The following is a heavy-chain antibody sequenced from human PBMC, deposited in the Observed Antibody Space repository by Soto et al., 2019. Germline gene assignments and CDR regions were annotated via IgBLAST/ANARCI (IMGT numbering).Heavy chain of an antibody. J-gene: IGHJ4*02. CDR3: ENSFAVATDICGYFDY. D-gene: IGHD3-9*01. CDR1: GFSLSTSGVG. CDR2: IYWNDDK. V-gene: IGHV2-5*01. Sequence: SGPTLVNPTQTLTLTCTFSGFSLSTSGVGVGWIRQPPGKALEWLALIYWNDDKRYSPSLKSRLTITKDTSKNQVVLTMTNMDPVDTATSYRENSFAVATDICGYFDYWGQGTLVTVSS.